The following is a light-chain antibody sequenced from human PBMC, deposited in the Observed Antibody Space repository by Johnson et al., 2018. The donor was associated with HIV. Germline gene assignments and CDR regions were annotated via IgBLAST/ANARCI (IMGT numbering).Light chain of an antibody. CDR2: DNN. CDR1: NSNIGNNY. Sequence: QPVLTQPPSVSAAPGQKVTISCSGSNSNIGNNYVSWYQQVPGTAPKLLIYDNNKRPSGIPDRFSGSKSGTSATLGITRLQTGDEADYYCGTWDSSLRKGLFGTGTNVTVL. CDR3: GTWDSSLRKGL. J-gene: IGLJ1*01. V-gene: IGLV1-51*01.